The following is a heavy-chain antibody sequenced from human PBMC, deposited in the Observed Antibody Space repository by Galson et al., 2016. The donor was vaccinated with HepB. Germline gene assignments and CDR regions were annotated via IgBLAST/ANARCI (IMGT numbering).Heavy chain of an antibody. J-gene: IGHJ5*02. D-gene: IGHD2-2*01. CDR1: GLTFSTYG. CDR2: ISSDGSNK. V-gene: IGHV3-30*03. Sequence: SLRLSCAASGLTFSTYGMTWVRQAPGKGLEWVAVISSDGSNKYYADSVKGRFTISRDNSKNTLYLQMNSLRPEDTAVFYCARDHTVLFTAAPTWFDPWGQGTLVTVSS. CDR3: ARDHTVLFTAAPTWFDP.